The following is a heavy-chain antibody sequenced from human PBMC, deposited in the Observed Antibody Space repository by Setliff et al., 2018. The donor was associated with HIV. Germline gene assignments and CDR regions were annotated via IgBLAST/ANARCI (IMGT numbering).Heavy chain of an antibody. D-gene: IGHD1-26*01. Sequence: RASVKVSCKASGYTFTSYGISWVRQAPGQGLEWTGWISAYNGNTNYAQKLQGRVTMTTDTSTSAAYMELRSLRSDDTAVYYCARDSEWGSYIFWTFDIWGQGTMVTVSS. CDR3: ARDSEWGSYIFWTFDI. CDR2: ISAYNGNT. J-gene: IGHJ3*02. V-gene: IGHV1-18*01. CDR1: GYTFTSYG.